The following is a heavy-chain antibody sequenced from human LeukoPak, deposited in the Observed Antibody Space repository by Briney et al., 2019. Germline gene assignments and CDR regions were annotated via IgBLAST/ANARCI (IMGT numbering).Heavy chain of an antibody. J-gene: IGHJ5*01. CDR1: GYTFTGYY. CDR3: ARRQDPMGGNFFDF. Sequence: ASVKVSCKASGYTFTGYYMHWVRQAPGQGLEWMGWINPNSGGTNYAQKFQGRVTMTRDTSISTAYLQWSSLKASDTAMYYCARRQDPMGGNFFDFWGQGTLVTVSS. V-gene: IGHV1-2*02. D-gene: IGHD4-23*01. CDR2: INPNSGGT.